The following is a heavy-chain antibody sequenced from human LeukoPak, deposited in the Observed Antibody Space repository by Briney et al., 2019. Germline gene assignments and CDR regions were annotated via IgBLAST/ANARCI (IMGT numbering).Heavy chain of an antibody. V-gene: IGHV3-30*18. D-gene: IGHD6-19*01. CDR1: GFTFRTYG. J-gene: IGHJ5*02. Sequence: GGSLRLSCAASGFTFRTYGMHWVRQAPGKGLEWVAVISFDGTNKYYADSMKGHFTISRDNSKNTLYLQMSSLTTEDTAVYYCSKDSQVAVAVAWGQGTLVTVSS. CDR2: ISFDGTNK. CDR3: SKDSQVAVAVA.